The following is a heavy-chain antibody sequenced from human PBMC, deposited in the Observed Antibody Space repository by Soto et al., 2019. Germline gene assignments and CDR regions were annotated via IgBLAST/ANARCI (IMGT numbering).Heavy chain of an antibody. D-gene: IGHD1-26*01. Sequence: GESLKISCKGSGYSFTSYWIGWVRQMPEKGLEWMGIIYPGDSDTRYSPPFQGQVTISADRSISTAYLQWGSLKASDTAMYYCARHTWSSGSPAAFDYWGQGTQVTVSS. J-gene: IGHJ4*02. CDR1: GYSFTSYW. CDR3: ARHTWSSGSPAAFDY. CDR2: IYPGDSDT. V-gene: IGHV5-51*01.